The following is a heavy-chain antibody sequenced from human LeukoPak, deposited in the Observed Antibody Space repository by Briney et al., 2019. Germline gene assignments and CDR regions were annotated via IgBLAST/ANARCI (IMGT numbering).Heavy chain of an antibody. CDR3: TRIRRAGRDLTGLDDY. V-gene: IGHV4-61*01. CDR2: IYYGGSA. Sequence: PSETLSLTCTVSGASVTNNIYYWNWIRQPPGKGLEWIGYIYYGGSANYNPSLKSRATISLDTSKDQFSLKLTPVTAADTAVYYCTRIRRAGRDLTGLDDYWGQGTLVTVSS. D-gene: IGHD3-9*01. CDR1: GASVTNNIYY. J-gene: IGHJ4*02.